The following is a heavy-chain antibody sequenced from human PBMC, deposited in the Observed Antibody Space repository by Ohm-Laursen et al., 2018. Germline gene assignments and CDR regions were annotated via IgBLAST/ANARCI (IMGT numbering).Heavy chain of an antibody. D-gene: IGHD4-23*01. V-gene: IGHV4-34*01. J-gene: IGHJ4*02. Sequence: SETLSLTWVVYGGSFSGYYWSWIRQPPGKGLEWIGEINHSGSTNYNPSLKSRVTISVDTSKNQFSLKLSSVTAADTAVYYCARGPVTLDYWGQGTLVTVSS. CDR1: GGSFSGYY. CDR3: ARGPVTLDY. CDR2: INHSGST.